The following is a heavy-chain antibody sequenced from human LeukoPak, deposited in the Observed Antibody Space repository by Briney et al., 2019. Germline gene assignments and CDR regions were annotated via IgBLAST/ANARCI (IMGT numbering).Heavy chain of an antibody. Sequence: ASVKVSCKASGYTFTGYYMHWVRQAPGQGLEWMGWINPNSGGTNYAQKFQGRVTMTRDTSISTAYMELSRLRSDDTAVYHCARGQDDILTGHDYWGQGTLVTVSS. V-gene: IGHV1-2*02. CDR3: ARGQDDILTGHDY. CDR2: INPNSGGT. D-gene: IGHD3-9*01. CDR1: GYTFTGYY. J-gene: IGHJ4*02.